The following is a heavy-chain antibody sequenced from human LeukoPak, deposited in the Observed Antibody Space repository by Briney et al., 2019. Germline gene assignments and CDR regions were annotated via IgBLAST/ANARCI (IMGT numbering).Heavy chain of an antibody. CDR2: ISGSGGST. V-gene: IGHV3-23*01. J-gene: IGHJ4*02. CDR1: GFTFSSYG. CDR3: AKIITDDSSGYDY. D-gene: IGHD3-22*01. Sequence: GGSLRLSCAASGFTFSSYGMSWVRQAPGKGLEWVSAISGSGGSTYYADSVKGRFTISRDNSKNTLYLQMNSLRAEDTAVYYCAKIITDDSSGYDYWGQGTLVTVSS.